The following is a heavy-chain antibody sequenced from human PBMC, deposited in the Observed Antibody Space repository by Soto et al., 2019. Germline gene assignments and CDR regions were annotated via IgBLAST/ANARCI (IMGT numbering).Heavy chain of an antibody. CDR3: AREYYGLLTGYYNDF. J-gene: IGHJ4*02. CDR1: GFPFNTYW. CDR2: ISGDGSTT. Sequence: QLLESGGGLVQPGGSLRLSCAASGFPFNTYWMHWVRHTPGKGLDWVSRISGDGSTTYYADSVTGRFTVSRDNAKNTLYLHMSGLRADDTAVYFCAREYYGLLTGYYNDFWGQGTLVSVSS. V-gene: IGHV3-74*01. D-gene: IGHD3-9*01.